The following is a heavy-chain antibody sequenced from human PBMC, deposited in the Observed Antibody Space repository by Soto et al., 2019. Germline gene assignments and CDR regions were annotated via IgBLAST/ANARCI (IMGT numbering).Heavy chain of an antibody. Sequence: ASVKVSCKASGYTFTSYGISWVRQAPGQGLEWMGWISAYNGNTNYAQKLQGRVTMTTDTSTSTAYMELRSLRSDDTAVYYCALQKYGEGAFDIWGQGTMVTVSS. CDR1: GYTFTSYG. CDR2: ISAYNGNT. J-gene: IGHJ3*02. V-gene: IGHV1-18*01. CDR3: ALQKYGEGAFDI. D-gene: IGHD4-17*01.